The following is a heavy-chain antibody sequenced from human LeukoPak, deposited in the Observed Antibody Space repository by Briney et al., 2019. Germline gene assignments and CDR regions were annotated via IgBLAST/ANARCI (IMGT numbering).Heavy chain of an antibody. D-gene: IGHD3-10*01. CDR3: AREGFYGRELFPTFDY. V-gene: IGHV1-46*01. CDR1: GYTFTDHY. CDR2: INPSGSST. Sequence: ASVKVSCTASGYTFTDHYMHWVRQAPGQGLEWMGIINPSGSSTSYAQKFQGRITMTRDTSTSTVYMELSSLTSEDTAVYYCAREGFYGRELFPTFDYWGQGTLVTVSS. J-gene: IGHJ4*02.